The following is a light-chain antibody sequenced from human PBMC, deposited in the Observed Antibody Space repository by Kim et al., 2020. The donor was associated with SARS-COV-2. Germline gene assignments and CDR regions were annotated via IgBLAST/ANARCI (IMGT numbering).Light chain of an antibody. V-gene: IGLV2-8*01. CDR1: GSDIGGYNF. CDR3: SSYAGRQNLV. Sequence: GRSVTIASTGTGSDIGGYNFVAWYQQHPGKAPKVMIYEVNKRPSGVPDRFSGSKSGNTASLTVSGLQAEDEADYYCSSYAGRQNLVFGGGTQLTVL. J-gene: IGLJ2*01. CDR2: EVN.